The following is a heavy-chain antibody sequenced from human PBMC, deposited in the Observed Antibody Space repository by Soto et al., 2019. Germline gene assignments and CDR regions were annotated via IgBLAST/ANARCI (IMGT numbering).Heavy chain of an antibody. CDR2: ISGSGGST. J-gene: IGHJ5*02. CDR3: AKDFYSSSWSLWFGP. Sequence: GGSLRLSCAASGFTFSSYAMSWVRQAPGKGLEWVSAISGSGGSTYYADSVKGRFTISRVNSKNTLFLQMNSLRAGDTAVYYCAKDFYSSSWSLWFGPWGQGTLVTVSP. CDR1: GFTFSSYA. D-gene: IGHD6-13*01. V-gene: IGHV3-23*01.